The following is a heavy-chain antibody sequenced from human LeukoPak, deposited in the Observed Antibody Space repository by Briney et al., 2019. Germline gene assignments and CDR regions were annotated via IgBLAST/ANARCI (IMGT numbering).Heavy chain of an antibody. D-gene: IGHD2-15*01. CDR2: ISSSGSTI. CDR1: GFTFSSYE. V-gene: IGHV3-48*03. CDR3: ASLGYCSGGSCLRPDY. Sequence: GGSLRLSCAASGFTFSSYEMNWARQAPGKGLEWVSYISSSGSTIYYADSVKGRFTISRDNAKNSLYLQMNSLRAEDTAVYYCASLGYCSGGSCLRPDYWGQGTLVTVSS. J-gene: IGHJ4*02.